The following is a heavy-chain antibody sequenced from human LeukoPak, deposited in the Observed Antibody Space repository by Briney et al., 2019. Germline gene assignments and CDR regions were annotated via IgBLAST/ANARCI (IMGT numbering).Heavy chain of an antibody. D-gene: IGHD2-15*01. Sequence: SETLSLTCAVYGGSFSGYYWSWIRQPPRKGLEWIGEINHSGSTNYNPSLKSRVTISVDTSKNQFSLKLSSVTAADTAVYYCASFHCSGGSCYRGYWGQGTLVTVSS. J-gene: IGHJ4*02. CDR3: ASFHCSGGSCYRGY. CDR1: GGSFSGYY. CDR2: INHSGST. V-gene: IGHV4-34*01.